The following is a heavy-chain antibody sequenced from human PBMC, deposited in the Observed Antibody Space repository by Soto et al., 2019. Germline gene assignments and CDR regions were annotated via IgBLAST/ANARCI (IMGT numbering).Heavy chain of an antibody. CDR2: IKQDGSEK. V-gene: IGHV3-7*01. D-gene: IGHD3-10*01. CDR3: ARGAPSITMVRGYQEDDAFDI. CDR1: GFTFSSYR. J-gene: IGHJ3*02. Sequence: PGGSLRLSCAASGFTFSSYRMSWVRQAPGKGLEWVANIKQDGSEKYYVDSVKGRFTISRDNAKNSLSLQMNSLRAEDTAVYYCARGAPSITMVRGYQEDDAFDIWGQGTTVTVSS.